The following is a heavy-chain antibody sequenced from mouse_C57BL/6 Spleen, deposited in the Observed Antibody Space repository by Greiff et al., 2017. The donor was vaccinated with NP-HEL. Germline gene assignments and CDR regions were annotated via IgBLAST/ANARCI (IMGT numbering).Heavy chain of an antibody. J-gene: IGHJ2*01. Sequence: EVQRVESGGGLVKPGGSLKLSCAASGFTFSDYGMHWVRQAPEKGLEWVAYISSGSSTIYYADTVKGRFTISRDNAKNTLFLQMTSLRSEDTAMYYCARPPHWDGGPYYFDYWGQGTTLTVSS. CDR1: GFTFSDYG. CDR2: ISSGSSTI. D-gene: IGHD4-1*01. V-gene: IGHV5-17*01. CDR3: ARPPHWDGGPYYFDY.